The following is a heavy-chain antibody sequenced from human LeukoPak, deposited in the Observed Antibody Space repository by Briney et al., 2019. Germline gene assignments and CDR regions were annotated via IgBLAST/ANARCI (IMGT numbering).Heavy chain of an antibody. CDR3: ARLGGYSKSFDY. J-gene: IGHJ4*02. CDR2: ISSSSSYI. V-gene: IGHV3-21*01. CDR1: GFTFSSYS. D-gene: IGHD4-11*01. Sequence: AGGSLRLSCAASGFTFSSYSMNWVRQAPGKGPEWVSSISSSSSYIYYADSVKGRFTISRDNAKNSLYLQMNSLRAEDTAVYYCARLGGYSKSFDYWGQGTLVTVSS.